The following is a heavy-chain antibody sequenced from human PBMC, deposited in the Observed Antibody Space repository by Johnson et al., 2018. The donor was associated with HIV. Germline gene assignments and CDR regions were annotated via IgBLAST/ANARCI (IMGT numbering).Heavy chain of an antibody. CDR3: AKGLKLGSGDDAFDI. D-gene: IGHD7-27*01. Sequence: VQLVESGGGLVQPGGSVRLSCAASGFTFSNYAMHWVRQAPGKGLEYVSAISSNGGSTYYANSVKGRFTISRDNSKNTLYLQMNSLRAEDTAVYYCAKGLKLGSGDDAFDIWGQGTMVTVSS. J-gene: IGHJ3*02. CDR1: GFTFSNYA. CDR2: ISSNGGST. V-gene: IGHV3-64*01.